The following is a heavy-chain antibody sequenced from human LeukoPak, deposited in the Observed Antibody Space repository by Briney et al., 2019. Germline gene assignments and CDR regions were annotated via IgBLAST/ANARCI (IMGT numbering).Heavy chain of an antibody. CDR3: ARALVTTRAFDI. Sequence: SETLPLTCTVSGGSISSYYWSWIRQPPGKGLEWIGYIYYSGSTNYNPSLKSRVTISVDTSKNQFSLKLSSVTAADTAVYYCARALVTTRAFDIWGQGTMVTVSS. V-gene: IGHV4-59*01. CDR2: IYYSGST. J-gene: IGHJ3*02. D-gene: IGHD4-17*01. CDR1: GGSISSYY.